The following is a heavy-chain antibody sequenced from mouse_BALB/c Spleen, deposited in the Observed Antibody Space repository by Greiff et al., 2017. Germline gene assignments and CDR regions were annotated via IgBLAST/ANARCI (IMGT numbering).Heavy chain of an antibody. CDR3: ARWRGLRDYAMDY. D-gene: IGHD2-4*01. Sequence: VKLVESGPGLVQPSQSLSITCTVSGFSLTSYGVHWVRQSPGKGLEWLGVIWSGGSTDYNAAFISRLSISKDNSKSQVFFKMNSLQADDTAIYYCARWRGLRDYAMDYWGQGTSVTVSS. CDR2: IWSGGST. CDR1: GFSLTSYG. V-gene: IGHV2-4-1*01. J-gene: IGHJ4*01.